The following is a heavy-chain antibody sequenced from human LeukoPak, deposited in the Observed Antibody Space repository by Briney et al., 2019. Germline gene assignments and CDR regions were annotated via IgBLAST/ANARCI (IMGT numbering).Heavy chain of an antibody. D-gene: IGHD3-10*01. CDR2: ISGSGGST. J-gene: IGHJ4*02. CDR1: GFTFSSYA. Sequence: GGTLRLSCAASGFTFSSYAMSWVRQAPGKGLEWVSAISGSGGSTYYADSVKGRFTISRDNSKNTLYLQMNSLRAEDTAVYYCAKKLWFGELLAFDYWGQGTLVTVSS. V-gene: IGHV3-23*01. CDR3: AKKLWFGELLAFDY.